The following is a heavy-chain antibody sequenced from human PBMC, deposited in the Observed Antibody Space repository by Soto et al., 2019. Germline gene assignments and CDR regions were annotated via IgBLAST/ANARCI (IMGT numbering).Heavy chain of an antibody. CDR1: GGSISSGGYY. CDR2: IYYSGST. D-gene: IGHD1-26*01. V-gene: IGHV4-31*03. J-gene: IGHJ4*02. CDR3: ARLPLMAGDRVGIH. Sequence: SETLSLTCTVSGGSISSGGYYWSWIRQHPWKGLEWIGYIYYSGSTYYNPALKSRVTISVDTSKNQFSLKLSSVTAADTAVYYCARLPLMAGDRVGIHWGQGTLVTVSA.